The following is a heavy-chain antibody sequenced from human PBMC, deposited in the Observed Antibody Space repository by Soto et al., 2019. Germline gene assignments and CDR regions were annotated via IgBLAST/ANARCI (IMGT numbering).Heavy chain of an antibody. Sequence: GASVKVSCKASGGTFSSYAISWVRQAPGQGLEWMGGIIPIFGTANYAQKFQGRVTITADESTSTAYMELSSLRSEDTAVYYCAVKVVAAAGTLTTDFAFVIWGQGTMVTVSS. D-gene: IGHD6-13*01. CDR3: AVKVVAAAGTLTTDFAFVI. CDR1: GGTFSSYA. J-gene: IGHJ3*02. V-gene: IGHV1-69*13. CDR2: IIPIFGTA.